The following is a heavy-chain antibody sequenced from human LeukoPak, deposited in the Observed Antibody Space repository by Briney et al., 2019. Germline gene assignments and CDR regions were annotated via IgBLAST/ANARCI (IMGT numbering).Heavy chain of an antibody. CDR2: ISGSGDST. V-gene: IGHV3-23*01. CDR3: AKDQGYYGSGSYKEYFQH. D-gene: IGHD3-10*01. CDR1: GFTFSSYA. J-gene: IGHJ1*01. Sequence: LAGGSLRLSCAASGFTFSSYAMTWVRQAPGKGLEWVSAISGSGDSTYYADSVKGRFTTSRDNSKNTLYLQMNSLRAEDTAVYYCAKDQGYYGSGSYKEYFQHWGQGTLVTVSS.